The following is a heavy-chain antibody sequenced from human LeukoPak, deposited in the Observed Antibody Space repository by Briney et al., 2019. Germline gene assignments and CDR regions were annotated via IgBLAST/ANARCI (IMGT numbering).Heavy chain of an antibody. Sequence: GGSLRLSCAASGFTLSSYWTHWVRQAPGKGLVWVSRINTDGSSTTYVDSVKGRFTISRDNAKNTLYLQMNSLRAEDTAVYYCARELSREKDYWGQGTLVTVSS. D-gene: IGHD3-16*02. J-gene: IGHJ4*02. V-gene: IGHV3-74*01. CDR2: INTDGSST. CDR3: ARELSREKDY. CDR1: GFTLSSYW.